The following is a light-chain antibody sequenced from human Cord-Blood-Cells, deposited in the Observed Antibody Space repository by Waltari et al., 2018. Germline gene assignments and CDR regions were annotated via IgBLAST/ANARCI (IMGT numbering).Light chain of an antibody. CDR3: QQRSNWPWT. CDR2: DAS. CDR1: QSVINY. Sequence: EIVLTQSSPTLASSPGERATLSCRASQSVINYLAWYQQKPGQAPRLLIYDASNRATGIPARFSGSGSGTDFTLTISSLEPEDFAVYYCQQRSNWPWTFGQGTKVEIK. J-gene: IGKJ1*01. V-gene: IGKV3-11*01.